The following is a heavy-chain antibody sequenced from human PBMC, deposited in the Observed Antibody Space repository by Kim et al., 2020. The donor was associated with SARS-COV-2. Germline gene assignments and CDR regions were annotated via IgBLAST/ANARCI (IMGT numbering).Heavy chain of an antibody. CDR3: ARARYDSSVPDAFDI. J-gene: IGHJ3*02. CDR1: GGSISSYY. D-gene: IGHD3-22*01. Sequence: SETLSLTCTVSGGSISSYYWSWIRQPPGKGLEWIGYIYYSESTNYNPSLKSRVTITVDTSKNQFSLKLSSVTVADTAVYYCARARYDSSVPDAFDIWGQGTMVTVSS. CDR2: IYYSEST. V-gene: IGHV4-59*01.